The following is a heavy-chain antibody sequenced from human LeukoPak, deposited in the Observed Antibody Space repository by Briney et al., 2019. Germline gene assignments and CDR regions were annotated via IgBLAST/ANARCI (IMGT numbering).Heavy chain of an antibody. CDR2: ISGSGGST. Sequence: GGSLRLSCAASGFTFSSYAMRWVRQAPGKGLEWVSAISGSGGSTYYADSVKGRFTISRDNSKSTLYLQMNSLRAEDTAVYYCAKGGMVRGVIITSWFDPWGQGTLVTVSS. CDR3: AKGGMVRGVIITSWFDP. D-gene: IGHD3-10*01. V-gene: IGHV3-23*01. J-gene: IGHJ5*02. CDR1: GFTFSSYA.